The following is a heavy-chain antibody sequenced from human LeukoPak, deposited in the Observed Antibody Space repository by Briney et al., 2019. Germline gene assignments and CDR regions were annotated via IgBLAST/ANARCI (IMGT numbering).Heavy chain of an antibody. CDR1: GFTFSSYW. V-gene: IGHV3-7*01. Sequence: GGSLRLSCAASGFTFSSYWISWVRQAPGKGLEWVAKIKQDGSEKYYVDSVKGRFTISRDNAKNSLYLQMNSLRAGDTAVYYCAREDYGGNSGNFDYWGQGTLVTVSS. CDR3: AREDYGGNSGNFDY. D-gene: IGHD4-23*01. J-gene: IGHJ4*02. CDR2: IKQDGSEK.